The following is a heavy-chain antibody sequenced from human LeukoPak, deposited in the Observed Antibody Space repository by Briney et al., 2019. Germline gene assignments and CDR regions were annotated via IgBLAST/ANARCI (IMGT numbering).Heavy chain of an antibody. CDR1: GFTFSSYG. J-gene: IGHJ4*02. V-gene: IGHV3-33*01. D-gene: IGHD1/OR15-1a*01. CDR2: IWYDGSNK. Sequence: GRSLRLSCAASGFTFSSYGMHWVRQAPGKGLEWVAVIWYDGSNKYYADSVKGRFTISRDNSKNTLYLQMNSLRAEDTAVYYCARAGRGSWYGEQPLFDYWGQGTLVTVSS. CDR3: ARAGRGSWYGEQPLFDY.